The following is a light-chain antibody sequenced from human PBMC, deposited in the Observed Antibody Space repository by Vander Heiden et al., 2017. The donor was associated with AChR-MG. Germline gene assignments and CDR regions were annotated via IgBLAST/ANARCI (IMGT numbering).Light chain of an antibody. J-gene: IGLJ1*01. CDR2: SNN. V-gene: IGLV1-44*01. CDR3: APWDDNLNGPV. Sequence: QSVLTQPPSASGTPGQRVTISWSGSSSNIGSNTVNWYQQLPGTAPKLLIYSNNQRPSGVPDRFSGSKSGTSASLAISGLQSEDEADYYCAPWDDNLNGPVFGAGTKVTVL. CDR1: SSNIGSNT.